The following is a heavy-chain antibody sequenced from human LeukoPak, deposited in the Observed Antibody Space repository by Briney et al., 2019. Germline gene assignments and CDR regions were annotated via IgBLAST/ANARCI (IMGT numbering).Heavy chain of an antibody. CDR2: ISSSSSYI. CDR3: ARDKRASTAFDY. V-gene: IGHV3-21*01. Sequence: GGSLRLCCAASGFTFDDYAMHWVRHAPGKGLEWVSSISSSSSYIYYADSVKGRFTISRDNAKNSLYLQMNSLRAEDTAVYYCARDKRASTAFDYWGQGTLVTVSS. D-gene: IGHD1-1*01. CDR1: GFTFDDYA. J-gene: IGHJ4*02.